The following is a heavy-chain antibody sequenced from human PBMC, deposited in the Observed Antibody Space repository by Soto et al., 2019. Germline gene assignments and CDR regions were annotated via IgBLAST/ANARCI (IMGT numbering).Heavy chain of an antibody. V-gene: IGHV3-23*01. CDR3: AKGSPGVAAAPDY. J-gene: IGHJ4*02. CDR2: ASGSGSGT. D-gene: IGHD2-15*01. CDR1: GFTFSDFA. Sequence: EVQLLESGGGSVHPGESLRLSCAASGFTFSDFAMAWVRQAPGKGLEWVSSASGSGSGTYYADSVKGRFTISRDNSKNTLFLHMTNLRAGDTALYFCAKGSPGVAAAPDYWGQGTLVTVSS.